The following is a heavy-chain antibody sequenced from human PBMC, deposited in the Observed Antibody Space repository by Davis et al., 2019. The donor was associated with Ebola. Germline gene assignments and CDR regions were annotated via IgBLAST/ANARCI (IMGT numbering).Heavy chain of an antibody. CDR1: GGSISSGGYY. J-gene: IGHJ6*02. CDR3: ARFPSGYGYYYYYYGMDV. CDR2: INHSGST. V-gene: IGHV4-34*01. Sequence: SETLSLTCAVSGGSISSGGYYWSWIRQPPGKGLEWIGEINHSGSTNYNPSLKSRVTISVDTSKNQFSLKLSSVTAADTAVYYCARFPSGYGYYYYYYGMDVWGQGTTVTVSS. D-gene: IGHD5-12*01.